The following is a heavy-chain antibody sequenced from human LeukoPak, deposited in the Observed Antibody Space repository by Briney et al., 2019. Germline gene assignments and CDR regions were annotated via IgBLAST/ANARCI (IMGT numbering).Heavy chain of an antibody. Sequence: PGGSLRLSCAASGFTFINYGMHWVRQAPGKGLEWVSLIGASGESTYYADSVKGRFTVSRDNSKNTLSLQMNSLRVEDTAMYFCAKDIQLSTWGLGTMVTVSS. V-gene: IGHV3-23*01. CDR3: AKDIQLST. CDR1: GFTFINYG. D-gene: IGHD5-24*01. J-gene: IGHJ3*01. CDR2: IGASGEST.